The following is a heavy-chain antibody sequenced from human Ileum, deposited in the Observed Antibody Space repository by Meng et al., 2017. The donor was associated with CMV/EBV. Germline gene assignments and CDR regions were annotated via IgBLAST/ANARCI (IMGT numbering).Heavy chain of an antibody. CDR1: GYTFTDYY. Sequence: QVQLVQSGAEVKKPGASVKVSCKASGYTFTDYYMHWVRQAPGQGLEWMGWINPNSGGTNYAQKFQGTVTMTRDTSISTAYMELSSLTFDDTTVYYCARNFGSLDHWGQGTLVTVSS. CDR2: INPNSGGT. J-gene: IGHJ4*02. V-gene: IGHV1-2*02. CDR3: ARNFGSLDH. D-gene: IGHD2-15*01.